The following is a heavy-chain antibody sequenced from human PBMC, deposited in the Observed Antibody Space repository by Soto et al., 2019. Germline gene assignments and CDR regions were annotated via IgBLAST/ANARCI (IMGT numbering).Heavy chain of an antibody. Sequence: GASVKVSCKASGYTFTSYAMHRVRQAPGQRLEWMGWINAGNGNTKYSQKFQGRVTITRDTSASTAYMELSSLRSEDTAVYYCARPIAVAGTGAFDIWGQGTMVTVSS. V-gene: IGHV1-3*01. CDR3: ARPIAVAGTGAFDI. CDR2: INAGNGNT. D-gene: IGHD6-19*01. CDR1: GYTFTSYA. J-gene: IGHJ3*02.